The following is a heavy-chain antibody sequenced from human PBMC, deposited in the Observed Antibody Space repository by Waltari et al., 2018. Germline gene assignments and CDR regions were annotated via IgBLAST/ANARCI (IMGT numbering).Heavy chain of an antibody. Sequence: QVQLQESGPGLVKPSETLSLTCTVSGGSISSYYWSWIRQPAGKGLEWIGRSYTSGSTKYNPSPKSRVTMSGDTSKNQFSRKLSSVTAADTAVYYCARASPRLRYGDRNYDWYFDLWGRGTLVTVSS. CDR2: SYTSGST. CDR3: ARASPRLRYGDRNYDWYFDL. V-gene: IGHV4-4*07. CDR1: GGSISSYY. D-gene: IGHD4-17*01. J-gene: IGHJ2*01.